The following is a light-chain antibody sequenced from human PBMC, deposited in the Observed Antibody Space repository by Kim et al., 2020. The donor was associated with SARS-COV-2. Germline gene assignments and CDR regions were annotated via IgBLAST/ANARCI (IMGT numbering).Light chain of an antibody. CDR3: QKYGSLPFT. Sequence: EIVLTQSPGTLSLSPGERATLSCRASQSVSSNLAWYQQRPGQAPRLLIYGASNRATGIPDRFSGSGSGTDFTLTISRLEPEDFAVYYCQKYGSLPFTFGPGTKVDIK. J-gene: IGKJ3*01. CDR1: QSVSSN. V-gene: IGKV3-20*01. CDR2: GAS.